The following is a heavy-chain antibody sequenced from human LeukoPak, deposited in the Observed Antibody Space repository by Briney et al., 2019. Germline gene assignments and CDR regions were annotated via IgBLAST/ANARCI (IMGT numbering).Heavy chain of an antibody. Sequence: GRSLRLSCAASGFTFSSYAMHWVRQAPGKGLEWVAVISYDGSNKYYADSVKGRFTISRDNSKNTLYLQMNSLRAEDTAVYYCASPSRQPLYYDFWSGPYPHDAFDIWGQGTMVTVSS. J-gene: IGHJ3*02. CDR3: ASPSRQPLYYDFWSGPYPHDAFDI. D-gene: IGHD3-3*01. V-gene: IGHV3-30-3*01. CDR1: GFTFSSYA. CDR2: ISYDGSNK.